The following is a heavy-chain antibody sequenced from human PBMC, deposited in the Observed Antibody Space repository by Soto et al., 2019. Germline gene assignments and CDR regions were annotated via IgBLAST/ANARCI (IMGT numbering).Heavy chain of an antibody. CDR1: GGSFSGYY. CDR3: AGRGGNSPY. CDR2: INHSGST. V-gene: IGHV4-34*01. Sequence: QVQLQQWGAGLLKPSEPLSLTCAVYGGSFSGYYWSWIRQPPGKGLEWIGEINHSGSTNYNPSLKIRVTMSVDTSKNQFSLKLSSVTAADTAGYYCAGRGGNSPYWGQGTLVTVSS. D-gene: IGHD2-21*02. J-gene: IGHJ4*02.